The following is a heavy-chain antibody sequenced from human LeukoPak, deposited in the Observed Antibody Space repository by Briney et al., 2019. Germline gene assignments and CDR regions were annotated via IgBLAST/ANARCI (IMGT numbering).Heavy chain of an antibody. Sequence: QPGGSLRLSCAASGFTFSKYWMLWVRQAPGKGLESVSRINTDGTVTTYADSVKGRFTISRDNSKNTLYLQMNSLRVEDTAVYHCAKEATVTTSFDYWGQGTLVTVSS. CDR1: GFTFSKYW. V-gene: IGHV3-74*01. CDR3: AKEATVTTSFDY. CDR2: INTDGTVT. D-gene: IGHD4-11*01. J-gene: IGHJ4*02.